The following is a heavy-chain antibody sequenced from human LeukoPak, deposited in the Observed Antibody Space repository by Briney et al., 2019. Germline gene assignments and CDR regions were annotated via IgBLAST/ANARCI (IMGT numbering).Heavy chain of an antibody. J-gene: IGHJ4*02. V-gene: IGHV3-33*01. D-gene: IGHD3-22*01. CDR1: GFTFSSYG. CDR2: IWYDGSNK. Sequence: GRSLRLSCAASGFTFSSYGMHWVRQAPGKGLEWVAVIWYDGSNKYYADSVKGRFTISRDKAKSTLYLQMNSLRVEDTAVYYCARSANYFDTSGQDYWGQGTLVTVSS. CDR3: ARSANYFDTSGQDY.